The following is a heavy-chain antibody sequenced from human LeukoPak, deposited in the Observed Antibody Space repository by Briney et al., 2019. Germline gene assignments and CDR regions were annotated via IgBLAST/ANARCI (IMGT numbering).Heavy chain of an antibody. CDR2: IWQEGMNK. V-gene: IGHV3-33*01. J-gene: IGHJ3*02. D-gene: IGHD3-10*01. Sequence: GGSLRLSCAASGFTFSSYGMHWGRQAPGKGLDGVAVIWQEGMNKYYADSANGRFTTSRDNSKNTLYLQMNSLRDDDKAVYYCGRDRVVRGVTLRAFDIWGQGTMVTVSS. CDR3: GRDRVVRGVTLRAFDI. CDR1: GFTFSSYG.